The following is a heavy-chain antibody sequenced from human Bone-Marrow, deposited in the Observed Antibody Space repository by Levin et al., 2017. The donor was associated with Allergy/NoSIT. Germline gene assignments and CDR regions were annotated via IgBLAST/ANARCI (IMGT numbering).Heavy chain of an antibody. Sequence: AASVKVSCKASGYIFGGSYMHWVRQAPGQGLEWMGWINPHTGDTKYAQKFQDRVTLTRDTSISTAHMELSRLRSDDTAVYYCAKSYVLLWFGELSLAPADFYYYAMDVWGQGTTVTVSS. J-gene: IGHJ6*02. V-gene: IGHV1-2*02. D-gene: IGHD3-10*01. CDR1: GYIFGGSY. CDR3: AKSYVLLWFGELSLAPADFYYYAMDV. CDR2: INPHTGDT.